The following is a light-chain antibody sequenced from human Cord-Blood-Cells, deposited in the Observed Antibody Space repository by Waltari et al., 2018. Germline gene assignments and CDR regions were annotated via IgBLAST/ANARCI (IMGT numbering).Light chain of an antibody. CDR1: SSDVGSYNL. V-gene: IGLV2-23*02. Sequence: QSALTQPASVSGSPGQSITISCTGTSSDVGSYNLVSWYQQHPVKSSKHGICEVSKRPSGVFNRFSCSKSGITASLTISGFQAEDEADYYCCSYAGSSTVVFGGGTKLTVL. CDR3: CSYAGSSTVV. J-gene: IGLJ2*01. CDR2: EVS.